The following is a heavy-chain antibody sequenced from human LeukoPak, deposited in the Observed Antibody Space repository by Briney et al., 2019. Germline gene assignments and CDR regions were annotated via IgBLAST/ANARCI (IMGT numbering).Heavy chain of an antibody. D-gene: IGHD7-27*01. CDR3: ARDLNWETY. V-gene: IGHV3-7*01. CDR2: IKPDGSQI. CDR1: GFTFSTYW. J-gene: IGHJ4*02. Sequence: GGSLRLSCAASGFTFSTYWMTWVRQAPGKGLEWVANIKPDGSQIYYVDSVKGRFTISRDNAKNSLYMQMNSLRAEDTAVYYCARDLNWETYWGQGTLVTVSS.